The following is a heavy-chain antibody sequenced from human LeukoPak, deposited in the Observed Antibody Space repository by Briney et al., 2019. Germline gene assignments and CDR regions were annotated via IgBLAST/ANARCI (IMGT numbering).Heavy chain of an antibody. Sequence: SETLSLTCAVYGGSFSGYYWSWIRQPPGKGLEWIGEINHSGSTNYNPSLKSRVTISVDTSKNQFSLKLSSVTAADTAVYYCARWQWLVLTGYFDYWGQGTQVTVSS. CDR3: ARWQWLVLTGYFDY. V-gene: IGHV4-34*01. J-gene: IGHJ4*02. CDR1: GGSFSGYY. D-gene: IGHD6-19*01. CDR2: INHSGST.